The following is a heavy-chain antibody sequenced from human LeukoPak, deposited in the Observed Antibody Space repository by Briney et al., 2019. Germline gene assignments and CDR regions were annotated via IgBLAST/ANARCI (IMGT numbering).Heavy chain of an antibody. D-gene: IGHD1-1*01. CDR1: GHSVSSSSPP. V-gene: IGHV6-1*01. Sequence: SQTLSLTYAISGHSVSSSSPPWNWIRQSPARGLEWLGRTYYRTKLHNDYAVSVKSRITLNPDTSKNQFSLQLNSVTPEDTAVYYCAGATGTTGANYFDYWGQGTLVTVSS. CDR2: TYYRTKLHN. CDR3: AGATGTTGANYFDY. J-gene: IGHJ4*02.